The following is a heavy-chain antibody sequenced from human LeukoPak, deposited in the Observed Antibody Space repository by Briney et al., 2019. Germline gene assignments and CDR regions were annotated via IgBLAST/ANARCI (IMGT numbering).Heavy chain of an antibody. D-gene: IGHD3-22*01. CDR1: GYTFTSYD. V-gene: IGHV1-8*01. J-gene: IGHJ4*02. CDR3: ARAGSYYYDSSGYYYIRY. Sequence: ASVKVSCKASGYTFTSYDINWVRQATGQGLEWMGWMNPNSGNTGYAQKFQGRVTMTRNTSISTTYMELSSLRSEDTAVYYCARAGSYYYDSSGYYYIRYWGQGTLVTVSS. CDR2: MNPNSGNT.